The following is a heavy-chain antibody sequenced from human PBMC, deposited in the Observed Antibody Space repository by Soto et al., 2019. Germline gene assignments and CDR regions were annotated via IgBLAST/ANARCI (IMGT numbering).Heavy chain of an antibody. CDR1: GFTVSSNY. J-gene: IGHJ4*02. V-gene: IGHV3-66*01. Sequence: EVQLVESGGGLVQPGGSLRLSCAPSGFTVSSNYMAWVRQTPGKWLEWVSIIYSGGSTYYADSVKGRFTISRDNSKNTLYLQMNSLRAEDTAVYYCARGYCSGGSCYQALEYWGQGTLVTVSS. D-gene: IGHD2-15*01. CDR3: ARGYCSGGSCYQALEY. CDR2: IYSGGST.